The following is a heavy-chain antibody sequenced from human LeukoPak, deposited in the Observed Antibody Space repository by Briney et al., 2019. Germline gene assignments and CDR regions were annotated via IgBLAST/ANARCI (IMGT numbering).Heavy chain of an antibody. CDR1: GFTFSSYG. CDR2: ISYDGSNK. D-gene: IGHD6-19*01. J-gene: IGHJ3*02. Sequence: QPGGSLRLSCAASGFTFSSYGMHWVRQAPGKGLEGVAVISYDGSNKYYADSVKGRFTISRDNAKNSLYLQMNSLRAEDTALYYCARDIVLIAVAVRGSFDIWGQGTMVTASS. V-gene: IGHV3-30*03. CDR3: ARDIVLIAVAVRGSFDI.